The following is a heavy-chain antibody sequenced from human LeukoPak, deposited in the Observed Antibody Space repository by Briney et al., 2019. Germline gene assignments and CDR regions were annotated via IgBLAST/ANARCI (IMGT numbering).Heavy chain of an antibody. CDR2: IIPIFGTA. J-gene: IGHJ4*02. V-gene: IGHV1-69*05. CDR3: ARAYYYDSSGYYPD. Sequence: ASVKVSCKASGGTSSSYAISWVRQAPGQGLEWMGGIIPIFGTANYAQKFQGRVTITTDESTSTAYMELSSLRSEDTAVYYCARAYYYDSSGYYPDWGQGTLVTVSS. D-gene: IGHD3-22*01. CDR1: GGTSSSYA.